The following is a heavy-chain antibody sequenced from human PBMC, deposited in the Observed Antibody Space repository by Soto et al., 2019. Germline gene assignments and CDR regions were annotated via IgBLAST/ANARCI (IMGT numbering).Heavy chain of an antibody. D-gene: IGHD3-22*01. V-gene: IGHV4-30-4*01. CDR3: ARAPDYYDSSGYSPPPGTFDY. CDR2: IYYSGST. J-gene: IGHJ4*02. Sequence: QVQLQESGPGLVKPSQTLSLTCTVSGGSISSGDYYWSWIRQPPGKGLEWIGYIYYSGSTYYNPSLKSLVTTSVDTSKNQFSLKLSSVTAADTAVYYCARAPDYYDSSGYSPPPGTFDYWGQGTLVTVSS. CDR1: GGSISSGDYY.